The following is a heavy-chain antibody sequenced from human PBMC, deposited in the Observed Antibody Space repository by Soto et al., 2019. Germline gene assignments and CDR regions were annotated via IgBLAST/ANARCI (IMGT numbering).Heavy chain of an antibody. V-gene: IGHV1-69*01. CDR3: ASSAAYDSSGYYPCRT. D-gene: IGHD3-22*01. Sequence: VQLVQSGAEVQKPGSSVKVSCKASGGTFSSYAISWGRQALGQGLGGWGGMIPIFGTANYEQKFQGRVTITADESTSTAYMELSSLRSEDTAVYYCASSAAYDSSGYYPCRTWGQGTLVTVSS. J-gene: IGHJ5*02. CDR1: GGTFSSYA. CDR2: MIPIFGTA.